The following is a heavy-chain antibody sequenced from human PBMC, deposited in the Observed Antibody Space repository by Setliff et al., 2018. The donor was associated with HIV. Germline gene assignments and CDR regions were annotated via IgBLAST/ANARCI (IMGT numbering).Heavy chain of an antibody. Sequence: SETLSLTCTVSGGSISSCYWTWIRQPPGKGPEWIGYVHHSGSTAYNPSLNSRVTMSIDASKNQVSLKVTSVTAADTAVYYCARVGPETGGAFDNWGQGTPVTVSS. D-gene: IGHD3-16*01. CDR1: GGSISSCY. CDR2: VHHSGST. V-gene: IGHV4-59*01. CDR3: ARVGPETGGAFDN. J-gene: IGHJ3*02.